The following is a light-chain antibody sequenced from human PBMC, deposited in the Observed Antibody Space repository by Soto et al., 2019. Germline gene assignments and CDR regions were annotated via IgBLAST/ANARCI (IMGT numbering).Light chain of an antibody. CDR3: HQYTTYFPKP. J-gene: IGKJ1*01. Sequence: TLSPSTLSATVADRVAITCRVSERISSWLAWYHQKPGKAPKLLIYDASSLESGVPSRFSGSGSGTEFTLTISSLQPDDFATYYCHQYTTYFPKPFGQGTKAAIK. CDR1: ERISSW. V-gene: IGKV1-5*01. CDR2: DAS.